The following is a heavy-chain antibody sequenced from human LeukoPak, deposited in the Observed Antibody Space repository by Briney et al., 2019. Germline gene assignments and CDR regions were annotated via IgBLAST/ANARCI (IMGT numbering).Heavy chain of an antibody. CDR3: ARDYDILTGDDAFDI. Sequence: SETLSLTCTVSGYSISSGYYWGGIRQPPGKGLEWIGSIYHSGSTYYNPSLKSRVTISVDTSKNQFSLKLSSVTAADTAVYYCARDYDILTGDDAFDIWGQGTVVTVSS. D-gene: IGHD3-9*01. CDR2: IYHSGST. CDR1: GYSISSGYY. J-gene: IGHJ3*02. V-gene: IGHV4-38-2*02.